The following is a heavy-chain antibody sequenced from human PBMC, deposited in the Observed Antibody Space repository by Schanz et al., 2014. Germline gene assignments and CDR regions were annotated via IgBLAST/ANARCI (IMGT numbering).Heavy chain of an antibody. Sequence: DVHLLESGGGLVQPGGSLRLSCAASGITFSSHSFNWVRQAPGKGLEWISYITYNGGTIYYADSVKGRFTISRDNSKNTLYLQMNSLRAEDTAVYYCAKGRFGELSAFDIWGQGTMVTVSS. D-gene: IGHD3-10*01. J-gene: IGHJ3*02. CDR1: GITFSSHS. V-gene: IGHV3-48*01. CDR2: ITYNGGTI. CDR3: AKGRFGELSAFDI.